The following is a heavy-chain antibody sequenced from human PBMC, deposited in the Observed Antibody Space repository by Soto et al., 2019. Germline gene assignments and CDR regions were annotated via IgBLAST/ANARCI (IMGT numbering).Heavy chain of an antibody. J-gene: IGHJ4*02. CDR3: AIDAPRCSGGTCLDY. Sequence: EVQLMESGGGLVQPGGSLRLSCAASGFTFSSFSMHWVRQAPGQGLEWVSYISSSSSTIYYADSVRGRFTISRDNAKNSLYLQMNSLRDEDTAVFYCAIDAPRCSGGTCLDYWGQGTLVTVSS. CDR1: GFTFSSFS. V-gene: IGHV3-48*02. CDR2: ISSSSSTI. D-gene: IGHD2-15*01.